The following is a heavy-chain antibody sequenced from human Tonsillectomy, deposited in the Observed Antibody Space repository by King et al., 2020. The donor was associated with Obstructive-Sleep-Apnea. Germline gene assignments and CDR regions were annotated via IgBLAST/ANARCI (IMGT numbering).Heavy chain of an antibody. CDR3: ARDFAPFYYDTSGYYEVAFDI. D-gene: IGHD3-22*01. Sequence: VQLVQSGGGVVQPGRSLRLSCAASGFTFSSYAIDWVRQAPGKGLEWVAVISYGGSNKYYADSVKGRFIIYRDNSNNTLYLQMNSLRAEDTAVYYCARDFAPFYYDTSGYYEVAFDIWGQGTMVTVSS. V-gene: IGHV3-30*04. J-gene: IGHJ3*02. CDR2: ISYGGSNK. CDR1: GFTFSSYA.